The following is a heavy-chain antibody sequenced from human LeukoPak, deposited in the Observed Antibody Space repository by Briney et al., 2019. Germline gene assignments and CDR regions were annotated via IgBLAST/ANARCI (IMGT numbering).Heavy chain of an antibody. V-gene: IGHV3-21*01. Sequence: GGSLRPSCAASGFTFSSYSMNWVRQAPGKGLEWVSSISSSSSYIYYADSVKGRFTISRDNAKNSLYLQMNSLRAEDTAVYYCARGMTAMVTAALFDYWGQGTLVTVSS. J-gene: IGHJ4*02. CDR3: ARGMTAMVTAALFDY. D-gene: IGHD5-18*01. CDR1: GFTFSSYS. CDR2: ISSSSSYI.